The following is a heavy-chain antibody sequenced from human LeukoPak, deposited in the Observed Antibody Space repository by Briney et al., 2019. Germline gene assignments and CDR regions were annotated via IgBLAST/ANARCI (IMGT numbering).Heavy chain of an antibody. Sequence: QPGGSLRLSCVVSGFTFSTYGMHWVRQAPGKGLEWLTFIRHDGTEKYYADFVKGRFTISRDNSRNTPYLQVNSLGPEDTAVYYCARLMVGQAGVGATHFDYWSQGTLVSVSS. CDR2: IRHDGTEK. J-gene: IGHJ4*02. CDR3: ARLMVGQAGVGATHFDY. CDR1: GFTFSTYG. V-gene: IGHV3-30*02. D-gene: IGHD1-26*01.